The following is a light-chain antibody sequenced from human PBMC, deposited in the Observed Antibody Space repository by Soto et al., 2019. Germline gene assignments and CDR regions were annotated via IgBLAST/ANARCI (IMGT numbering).Light chain of an antibody. CDR2: LNSDGSH. CDR3: QTWGTGPWV. V-gene: IGLV4-69*01. Sequence: QPVLTQSPSASASLGASVKLTCTLSSWHSSYAIAWHQQQPEKGPRYLMKLNSDGSHSKGDGIPERFSGSSSGAERYLTISSLQSEDEADYYCQTWGTGPWVFGGGTKVTVL. J-gene: IGLJ3*02. CDR1: SWHSSYA.